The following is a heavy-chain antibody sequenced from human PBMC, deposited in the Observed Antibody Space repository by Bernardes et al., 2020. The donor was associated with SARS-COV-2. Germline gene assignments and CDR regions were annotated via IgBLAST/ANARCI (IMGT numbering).Heavy chain of an antibody. CDR3: ARGTLQYLLSAYNFQYYGMDV. CDR1: GFTFTSYA. J-gene: IGHJ6*02. CDR2: ISYDGTNK. Sequence: GGSLRLSCAVSGFTFTSYAIHWVRQAPGKGLEWVALISYDGTNKYYADSVKGRFTISRDNSKNTLYLQMNSLRAEDTAVYYCARGTLQYLLSAYNFQYYGMDVWGQGTTVTVSS. D-gene: IGHD3-16*02. V-gene: IGHV3-30-3*01.